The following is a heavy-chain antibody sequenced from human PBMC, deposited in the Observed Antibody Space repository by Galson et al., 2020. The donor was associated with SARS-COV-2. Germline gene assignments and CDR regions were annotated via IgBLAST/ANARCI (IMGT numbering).Heavy chain of an antibody. CDR3: AKIGGLGRGWDVDN. V-gene: IGHV3-53*01. CDR2: IYSGGYT. D-gene: IGHD3-16*01. CDR1: GFTFSNYD. J-gene: IGHJ4*02. Sequence: GGSLRLSCAASGFTFSNYDMSWVRQAPGKGLEWVSVIYSGGYTYYADSVKGRFTVSRDNAKNTLYLQMDSLRVEDTAMYYCAKIGGLGRGWDVDNWGQGTLVTVSS.